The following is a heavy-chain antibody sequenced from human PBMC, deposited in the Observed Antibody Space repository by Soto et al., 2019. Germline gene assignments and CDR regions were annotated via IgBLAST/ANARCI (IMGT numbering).Heavy chain of an antibody. D-gene: IGHD5-18*01. CDR3: TRVAIQLCFDP. Sequence: GGSLRLSCTASGFSFDTYAISWFRQAPGKGLEWVGFIRSKAYGGTTEYAASVKGRFTISRDDSKSIAYLQMNSLKTEDTAVYYCTRVAIQLCFDPWGQGTLVTVSS. CDR2: IRSKAYGGTT. V-gene: IGHV3-49*03. CDR1: GFSFDTYA. J-gene: IGHJ5*02.